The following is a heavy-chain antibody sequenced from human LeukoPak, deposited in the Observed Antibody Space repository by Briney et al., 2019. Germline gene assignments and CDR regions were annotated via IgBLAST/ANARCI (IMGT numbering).Heavy chain of an antibody. V-gene: IGHV1-2*02. Sequence: ASVKVSCKASGYTFTGYYMHWVRQAPGQGLEWMGWVNPNSGGTNYAQKFQGRVTMTRDTSISTAYMELSRLRSDDTAVYYCARDTPRPVPRGFEYWGQGTLVTVSS. CDR3: ARDTPRPVPRGFEY. CDR2: VNPNSGGT. J-gene: IGHJ4*02. CDR1: GYTFTGYY.